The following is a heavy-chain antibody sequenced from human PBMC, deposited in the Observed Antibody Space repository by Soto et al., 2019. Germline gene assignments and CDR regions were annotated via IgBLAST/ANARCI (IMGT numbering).Heavy chain of an antibody. CDR1: GGSFSGYY. J-gene: IGHJ4*02. V-gene: IGHV4-34*01. CDR3: ARGGGGDCSFDY. CDR2: INHSGST. Sequence: SETLSLTCAVYGGSFSGYYWSWIRQPPGKGLEWIGEINHSGSTNYNPSLKSRVTISVDTSKNQFSLKLSSVTAADTAVYYCARGGGGDCSFDYWGQGTLVTVPS. D-gene: IGHD2-21*02.